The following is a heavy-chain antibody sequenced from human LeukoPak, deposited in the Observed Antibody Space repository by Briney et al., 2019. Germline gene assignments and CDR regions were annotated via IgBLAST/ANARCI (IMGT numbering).Heavy chain of an antibody. Sequence: GASVKVSCKASGYTFTGYYMHWVRQAPGQGLEWMGRIIPMFDIANSTQKFQGRVTITADKSTSTAYMELSSLRSEDTAVYYCARDSDYYGMGVWGQGTTVIVSS. V-gene: IGHV1-69*04. CDR1: GYTFTGYY. J-gene: IGHJ6*02. CDR3: ARDSDYYGMGV. CDR2: IIPMFDIA.